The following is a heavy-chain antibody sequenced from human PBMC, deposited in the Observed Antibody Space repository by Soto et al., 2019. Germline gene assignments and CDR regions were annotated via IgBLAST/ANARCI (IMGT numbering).Heavy chain of an antibody. CDR2: IYHTGSS. J-gene: IGHJ4*02. V-gene: IGHV4-30-4*01. Sequence: SETLSLTRTVSGVSINSADFYWSWIRQAPGKGLEWIGYIYHTGSSQHHPSLRGRVDISMDTSKNQFSLELRSVTAADTAMYYCAREVLDTTVDYYFDCWGQGGMVTVSS. CDR3: AREVLDTTVDYYFDC. D-gene: IGHD4-17*01. CDR1: GVSINSADFY.